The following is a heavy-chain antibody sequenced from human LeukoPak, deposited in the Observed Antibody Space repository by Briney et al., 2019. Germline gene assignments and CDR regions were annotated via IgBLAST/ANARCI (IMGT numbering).Heavy chain of an antibody. V-gene: IGHV5-51*01. D-gene: IGHD2-8*02. CDR1: GYSFTSYW. J-gene: IGHJ3*02. CDR3: ASPPTGDAFDI. CDR2: IYPGDSDT. Sequence: GESLKISCKGSGYSFTSYWIGWVRQMPGKGLEWMGIIYPGDSDTRYSPSLQGQVPISDDKSISTAYLQWSGLNTPDTARYYRASPPTGDAFDIWGQGTMDSVSS.